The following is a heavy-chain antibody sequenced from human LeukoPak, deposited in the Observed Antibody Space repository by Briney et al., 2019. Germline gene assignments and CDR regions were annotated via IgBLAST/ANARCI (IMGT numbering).Heavy chain of an antibody. CDR3: ARGPQSRYSSSWYSIY. J-gene: IGHJ4*02. CDR1: GYTFTSSG. D-gene: IGHD6-13*01. Sequence: ASVKASCKASGYTFTSSGVTWVRQAPGQGLEWMGWISAYNGNTNYAQKLQGRVTMTTDTSTSTAYMELRSLRSDDTAVYYCARGPQSRYSSSWYSIYWGQGTLVTVSS. CDR2: ISAYNGNT. V-gene: IGHV1-18*01.